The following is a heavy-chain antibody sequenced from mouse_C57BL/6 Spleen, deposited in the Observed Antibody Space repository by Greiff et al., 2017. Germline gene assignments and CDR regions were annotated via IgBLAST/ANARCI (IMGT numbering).Heavy chain of an antibody. V-gene: IGHV3-6*01. Sequence: EVKLVESGPGLVKPSQSLSLTCSVTGYSITSGYYWNWIRQFPGNKLEWMGYISYDGSNNYNPSLKNRISITRDTSKNQFFLKLNSVTTEDTATYYCARRPVVAHYAMDYWGQGTSVTVSS. CDR2: ISYDGSN. J-gene: IGHJ4*01. D-gene: IGHD1-1*01. CDR1: GYSITSGYY. CDR3: ARRPVVAHYAMDY.